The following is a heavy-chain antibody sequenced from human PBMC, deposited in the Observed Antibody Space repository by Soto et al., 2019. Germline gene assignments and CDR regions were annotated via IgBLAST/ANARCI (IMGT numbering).Heavy chain of an antibody. Sequence: PSETLSLTCTVSGDSFSSDDYYWSWIRQPPGKGLEWIGYISYRVDTYYSPSLKSRVTMSIDTSKNQFSLSVSSVTAADTAVYYCARVAGVAYCGGDCYHFDYWGQGTLVTVSS. CDR1: GDSFSSDDYY. J-gene: IGHJ4*02. V-gene: IGHV4-30-4*01. CDR3: ARVAGVAYCGGDCYHFDY. D-gene: IGHD2-21*02. CDR2: ISYRVDT.